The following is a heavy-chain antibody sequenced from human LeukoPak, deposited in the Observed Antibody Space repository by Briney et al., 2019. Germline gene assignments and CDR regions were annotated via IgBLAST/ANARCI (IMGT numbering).Heavy chain of an antibody. J-gene: IGHJ4*02. CDR2: INPNSGGT. Sequence: ASVKVSCKASGYTFTGYYMHWVRQAPGQGLEWIGWINPNSGGTNYAQKFQGRVTMTRDTSISTAYMELSRLRSDDTAVYYCAGTDSSGYYFGVYWGQGTLVTVSS. CDR1: GYTFTGYY. CDR3: AGTDSSGYYFGVY. D-gene: IGHD3-22*01. V-gene: IGHV1-2*02.